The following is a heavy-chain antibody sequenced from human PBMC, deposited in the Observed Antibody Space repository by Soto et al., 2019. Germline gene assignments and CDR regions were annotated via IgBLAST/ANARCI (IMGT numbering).Heavy chain of an antibody. CDR3: AKDRDSFPPIAARPGAY. J-gene: IGHJ4*02. CDR1: GFTFSSYA. Sequence: GGSLRLSCAASGFTFSSYAMSWVRQAPGKGLEWVSAISGSGGSTYYADSVKGRFTISRDNSKNTLYLQMNSLRAEDTAVYYCAKDRDSFPPIAARPGAYWGQGTLVTVSS. D-gene: IGHD6-6*01. CDR2: ISGSGGST. V-gene: IGHV3-23*01.